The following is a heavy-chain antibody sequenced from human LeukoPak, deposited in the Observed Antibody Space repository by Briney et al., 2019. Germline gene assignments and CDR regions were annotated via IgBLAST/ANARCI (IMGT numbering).Heavy chain of an antibody. CDR2: ISYDGSNE. CDR3: AKSGYRSSWHLHFDY. Sequence: GGSLRLSCAASGFTFSNYGMHWVRQAPGKGLEWVAVISYDGSNEYYADSVKGRFTISRDNSKNTLYLQMNSLRAEDTAVYYCAKSGYRSSWHLHFDYWGQGTLVTVSS. V-gene: IGHV3-30*18. D-gene: IGHD6-13*01. CDR1: GFTFSNYG. J-gene: IGHJ4*02.